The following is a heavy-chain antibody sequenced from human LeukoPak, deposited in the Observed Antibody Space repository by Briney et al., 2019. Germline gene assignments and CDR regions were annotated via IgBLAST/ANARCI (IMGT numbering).Heavy chain of an antibody. CDR3: ARLIYSGYDRDY. CDR2: INPNSGGT. V-gene: IGHV1-2*06. CDR1: GYTFTGYY. J-gene: IGHJ4*02. D-gene: IGHD5-12*01. Sequence: GASVKVSCKASGYTFTGYYMHWVRQAPGQGLEWMGRINPNSGGTNYAQKFQGRVTMTRDTSISTAYMELSKLRSDDTAVYYCARLIYSGYDRDYWGQGTLVTVSS.